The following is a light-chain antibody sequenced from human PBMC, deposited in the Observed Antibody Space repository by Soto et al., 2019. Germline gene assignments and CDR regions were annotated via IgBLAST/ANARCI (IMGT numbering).Light chain of an antibody. CDR1: QDISTY. J-gene: IGKJ1*01. V-gene: IGKV1-27*01. CDR2: AAS. Sequence: DIRMTQSPSSLSSYVGDRVTIACRASQDISTYLAWYQQKPGKVPKLLIYAASTLLSGVPSRFSGSGSGTDFTLTISSLQPEDVATYYCQKYNTAPLTFGQGTKVDIK. CDR3: QKYNTAPLT.